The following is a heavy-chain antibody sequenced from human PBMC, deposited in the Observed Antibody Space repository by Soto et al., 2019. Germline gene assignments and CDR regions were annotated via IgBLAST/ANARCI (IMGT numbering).Heavy chain of an antibody. J-gene: IGHJ6*03. Sequence: SETLSLTCTVSGGSISSSSYYWGWIRQPPGKGLEWIGSIYYSGSTYYNPSLKSRVTISVDTSKNQFSLKLSSVTAADTAVYYCARRGVAARFMLYYYYYMDVWGKGTTVTVSS. CDR2: IYYSGST. V-gene: IGHV4-39*01. D-gene: IGHD6-6*01. CDR1: GGSISSSSYY. CDR3: ARRGVAARFMLYYYYYMDV.